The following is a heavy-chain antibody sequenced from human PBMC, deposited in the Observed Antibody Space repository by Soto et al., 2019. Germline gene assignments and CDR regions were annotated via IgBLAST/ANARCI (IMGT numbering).Heavy chain of an antibody. V-gene: IGHV3-9*01. J-gene: IGHJ6*03. D-gene: IGHD6-13*01. CDR3: AKDPRPPAAGIPLYYMDV. Sequence: GGSLRLSCAASGFTFDDYAMHWVRQAPGKGLEWVSGISWNSGSIGYADSVKGRFTISRDNAKNSLYLQMNSLRAEDTALYYCAKDPRPPAAGIPLYYMDVWGKGTTVTVSS. CDR1: GFTFDDYA. CDR2: ISWNSGSI.